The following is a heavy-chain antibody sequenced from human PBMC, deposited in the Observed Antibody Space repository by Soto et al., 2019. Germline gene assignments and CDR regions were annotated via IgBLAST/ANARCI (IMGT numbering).Heavy chain of an antibody. CDR3: ARDTPGQPIDY. V-gene: IGHV1-3*01. CDR2: INAGNGNT. D-gene: IGHD5-18*01. CDR1: GYTFTGYA. Sequence: ASVKVSCKASGYTFTGYAMHWVRQAPGQRLEWMGWINAGNGNTKYSQKFQGRVTITRDTSASTAYMELSSLRSEDTAVYYCARDTPGQPIDYWGQGTLVTVSS. J-gene: IGHJ4*02.